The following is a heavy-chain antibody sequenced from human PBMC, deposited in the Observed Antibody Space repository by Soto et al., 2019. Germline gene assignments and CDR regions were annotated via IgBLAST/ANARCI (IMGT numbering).Heavy chain of an antibody. CDR1: GFTFSSYA. CDR3: ARETTPPYCSSTCCYAFDY. CDR2: ISYDGSNK. D-gene: IGHD2-2*01. V-gene: IGHV3-30-3*01. J-gene: IGHJ4*02. Sequence: QVQLVESGGGVVQPGRSLRLSCAASGFTFSSYAMHWVRQAPGKWLEWVAVISYDGSNKYYADSVKGRFTISRDNSKNTLYLQMNSLRAEDTAVYYCARETTPPYCSSTCCYAFDYWGQGTLVTVSS.